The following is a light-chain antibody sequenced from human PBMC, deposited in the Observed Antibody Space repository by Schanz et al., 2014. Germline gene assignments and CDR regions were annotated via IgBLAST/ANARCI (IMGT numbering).Light chain of an antibody. CDR1: QSVRTN. CDR2: GAS. V-gene: IGKV3-15*01. CDR3: QQYNNWPPWT. Sequence: DIVLTQSPATLSVSPGERATLFCRASQSVRTNLAWYQQKAGQAPRLLIYGASTTAAGVPARFSGNGSETDFTLSINSLQSADSAVYYCQQYNNWPPWTFGQGTKVEIK. J-gene: IGKJ1*01.